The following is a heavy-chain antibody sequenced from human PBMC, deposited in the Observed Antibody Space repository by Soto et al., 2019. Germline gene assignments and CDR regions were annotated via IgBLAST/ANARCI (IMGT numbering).Heavy chain of an antibody. V-gene: IGHV4-31*03. J-gene: IGHJ5*02. CDR2: IYYSGRI. CDR3: ARQSESTGYFYGWFDP. Sequence: QVQLQQSGPGRVSPSQTLSLTCPVSGASITSRGYYWTGIRQHPGKGLEWIGNIYYSGRIHFNPSLKSRLTMLVDTSENQFSLKLTSVAAADTAVYYCARQSESTGYFYGWFDPWGQGTLVTVSS. CDR1: GASITSRGYY. D-gene: IGHD3-9*01.